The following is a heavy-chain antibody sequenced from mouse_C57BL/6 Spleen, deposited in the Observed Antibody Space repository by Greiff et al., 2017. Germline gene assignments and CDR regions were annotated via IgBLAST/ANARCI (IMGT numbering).Heavy chain of an antibody. Sequence: VQLQQSGPELVKPGASVKIPCKASGYTFTDYNMDWVKQSHGKSLEWIGDIHPNNGGTIYNQKFKGKATLTVDKSSSTAYMELRSLTSEDTAVYYSARDGDGGFADWGQGTLVTVSA. J-gene: IGHJ3*01. CDR3: ARDGDGGFAD. V-gene: IGHV1-18*01. CDR1: GYTFTDYN. D-gene: IGHD1-2*01. CDR2: IHPNNGGT.